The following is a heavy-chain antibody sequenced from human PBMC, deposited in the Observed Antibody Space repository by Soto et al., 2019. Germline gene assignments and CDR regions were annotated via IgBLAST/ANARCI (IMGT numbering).Heavy chain of an antibody. CDR1: EFTLSSFE. Sequence: EVQLVESGGGLVQPGGSLRLSCAASEFTLSSFEMNWVRQGPGKGLEWVSYISSSGSTIYHADSVKGRFTISRDNAKNSLYLQMNSLRAEDTAVYYCARAQQWLVPSRIYYGMDVWGQGTTVTVSS. V-gene: IGHV3-48*03. CDR3: ARAQQWLVPSRIYYGMDV. J-gene: IGHJ6*02. D-gene: IGHD6-19*01. CDR2: ISSSGSTI.